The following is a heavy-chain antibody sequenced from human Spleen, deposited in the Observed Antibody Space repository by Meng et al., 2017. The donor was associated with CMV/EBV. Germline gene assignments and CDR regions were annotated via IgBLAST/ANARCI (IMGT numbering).Heavy chain of an antibody. Sequence: GESLKISCAASGFTLSSYWMHWVRQAPGKGLVWVSRINSDGSSTSYADSVKGRFTISRDNAKNTLYLQMNSLRAEDTAVYYCARARIAVAAFDIWGQGTMVTVSS. V-gene: IGHV3-74*01. J-gene: IGHJ3*02. D-gene: IGHD6-19*01. CDR3: ARARIAVAAFDI. CDR2: INSDGSST. CDR1: GFTLSSYW.